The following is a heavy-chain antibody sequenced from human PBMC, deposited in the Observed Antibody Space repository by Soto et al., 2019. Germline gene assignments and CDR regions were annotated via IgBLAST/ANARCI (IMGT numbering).Heavy chain of an antibody. J-gene: IGHJ6*02. CDR2: IFYDGSNK. Sequence: SLRISCAAPGFTFSSYSMHWGRQAPGKGGEWGAVIFYDGSNKYYADSVKGRFTISRDNSKNTLYLQMNSLRAEDTAVYYCARASPCSGGSCYSTPIYYYYYGMDVWGQGTTVTVSS. CDR3: ARASPCSGGSCYSTPIYYYYYGMDV. D-gene: IGHD2-15*01. CDR1: GFTFSSYS. V-gene: IGHV3-30-3*01.